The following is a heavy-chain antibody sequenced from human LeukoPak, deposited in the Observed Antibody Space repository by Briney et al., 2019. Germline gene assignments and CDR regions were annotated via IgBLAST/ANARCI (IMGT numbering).Heavy chain of an antibody. D-gene: IGHD2-15*01. Sequence: GGSLRLSCAASGFTFSSYSMNWVRQAPGKGLEWVSSISSSSSYIYYADSVKGRFTISRDNAKNLLYLQMSSLSAEDTAVYYCARSGASCYLGCGFDYCGQGTLVTVSS. J-gene: IGHJ4*02. CDR2: ISSSSSYI. CDR1: GFTFSSYS. V-gene: IGHV3-21*01. CDR3: ARSGASCYLGCGFDY.